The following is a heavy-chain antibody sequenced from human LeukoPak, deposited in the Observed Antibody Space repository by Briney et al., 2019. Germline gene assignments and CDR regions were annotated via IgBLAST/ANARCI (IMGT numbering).Heavy chain of an antibody. J-gene: IGHJ4*02. Sequence: SVKVSCMASGGTFSSYAISWVRQAPGQGLEWMGGIIPIFGTANYAQKFQGRVTITADKSTSTAYMELSSLRSEDTAVNYCARLTEYYYGSGSYYNRGGYWGQGTLVTVSS. CDR1: GGTFSSYA. D-gene: IGHD3-10*01. CDR3: ARLTEYYYGSGSYYNRGGY. CDR2: IIPIFGTA. V-gene: IGHV1-69*06.